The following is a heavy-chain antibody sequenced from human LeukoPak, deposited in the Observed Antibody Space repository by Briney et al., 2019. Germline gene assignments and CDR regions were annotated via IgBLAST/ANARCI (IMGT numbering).Heavy chain of an antibody. CDR1: GFSLSTSGVG. V-gene: IGHV2-5*01. CDR2: IYWNDNK. CDR3: AHYGDYRFLYYFDY. Sequence: SGPTLVKPTQTLTLTCTFSGFSLSTSGVGVGWIRQPPGNALEWHALIYWNDNKLYSPSLKSRLTITKDTSNNQVVLTMTNMGPVDTATYYCAHYGDYRFLYYFDYWGQGTLVTVSP. D-gene: IGHD4-17*01. J-gene: IGHJ4*02.